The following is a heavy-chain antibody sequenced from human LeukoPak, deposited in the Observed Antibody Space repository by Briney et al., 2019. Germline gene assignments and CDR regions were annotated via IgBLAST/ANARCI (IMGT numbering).Heavy chain of an antibody. CDR3: ARHPVAVTRGANFDY. CDR2: IYTSGST. CDR1: GGSISSGSYY. D-gene: IGHD6-19*01. V-gene: IGHV4-61*02. Sequence: KPSQTLSLTCTVSGGSISSGSYYWSWIRQPAGKGLEWIGRIYTSGSTNYNPSLKSRVTISVDTSKNQFSLKLSSVTAADTAVYYCARHPVAVTRGANFDYWGQGTLVTVSS. J-gene: IGHJ4*02.